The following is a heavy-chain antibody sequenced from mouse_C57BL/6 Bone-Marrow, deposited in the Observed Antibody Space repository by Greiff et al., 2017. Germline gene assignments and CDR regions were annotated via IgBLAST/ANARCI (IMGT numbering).Heavy chain of an antibody. D-gene: IGHD2-3*01. V-gene: IGHV5-6*01. Sequence: EVQLVESGGDLVKPGGSLKLSCAASGFTFSSYGMSWVRQTPDKRLEWVATISSGGSYTYYPDSVKGRFTISRDNAKNTLYLQMSSLKSEDTAMYYCARDGYWGQGTTLTVSS. CDR3: ARDGY. CDR1: GFTFSSYG. CDR2: ISSGGSYT. J-gene: IGHJ2*01.